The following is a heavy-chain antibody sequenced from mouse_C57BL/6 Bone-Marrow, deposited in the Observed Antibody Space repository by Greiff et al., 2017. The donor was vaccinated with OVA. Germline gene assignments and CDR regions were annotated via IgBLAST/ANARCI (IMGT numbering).Heavy chain of an antibody. Sequence: EVKLVESGAELVRPGASVKLSCTASGFNIKDDYMHWVKQRPEQGLEWIGWIDPENGDTEYASKFQGKATITADTSSNTAYLQLSSLTSEDTAVYYCTTWNLYDGYTWFAYWGQGTLVTVSA. D-gene: IGHD2-3*01. CDR1: GFNIKDDY. V-gene: IGHV14-4*01. CDR3: TTWNLYDGYTWFAY. CDR2: IDPENGDT. J-gene: IGHJ3*01.